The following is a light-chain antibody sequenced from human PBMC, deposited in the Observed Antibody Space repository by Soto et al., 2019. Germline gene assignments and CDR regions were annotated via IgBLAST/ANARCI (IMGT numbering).Light chain of an antibody. J-gene: IGKJ4*01. CDR1: QGIGTW. CDR3: QQAKNFPLT. Sequence: DIQMTQSPSSVSASVGDRVTITCRASQGIGTWLAWYQQKLGTAPKLLIYGASNLQSGVPSRFSGSGSGTDFTLTISNLQPEDFATYFCQQAKNFPLTFGGGTNIEIK. V-gene: IGKV1-12*01. CDR2: GAS.